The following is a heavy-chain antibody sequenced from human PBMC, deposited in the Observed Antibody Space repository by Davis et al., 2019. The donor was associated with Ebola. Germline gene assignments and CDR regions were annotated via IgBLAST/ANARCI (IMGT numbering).Heavy chain of an antibody. Sequence: SETLSLTCTVSGGSISSYYWSWIRQSPGKGLEWIGYIYYSGSTNYNPSLKSRVTISVDTSKNQFSLKLRSVTAADTAVYYCARHGYCSGGSCYAYHMDVWGKGTTVTVSS. D-gene: IGHD2-15*01. CDR1: GGSISSYY. CDR3: ARHGYCSGGSCYAYHMDV. J-gene: IGHJ6*03. CDR2: IYYSGST. V-gene: IGHV4-59*08.